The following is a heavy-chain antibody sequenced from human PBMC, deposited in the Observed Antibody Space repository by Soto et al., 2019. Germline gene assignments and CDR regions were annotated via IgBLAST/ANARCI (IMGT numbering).Heavy chain of an antibody. J-gene: IGHJ4*02. Sequence: PGGSLRLSCAASGFTFSSYSMNWVRQAPGKGLEWVSAISGSGGSTYYADSVKGRFTISRDNSKNTLYLQMNSLRAEDTAVYYCAKDKFSKVFSVAGNWFADLMTYWGQGTLVTVSS. CDR2: ISGSGGST. D-gene: IGHD6-19*01. V-gene: IGHV3-23*01. CDR3: AKDKFSKVFSVAGNWFADLMTY. CDR1: GFTFSSYS.